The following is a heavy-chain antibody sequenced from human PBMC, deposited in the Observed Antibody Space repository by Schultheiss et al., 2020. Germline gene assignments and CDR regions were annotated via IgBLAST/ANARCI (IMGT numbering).Heavy chain of an antibody. CDR3: AREGQWLDPYNYYYYGMDV. CDR1: GFTFSNYW. J-gene: IGHJ6*02. V-gene: IGHV3-7*01. D-gene: IGHD6-19*01. CDR2: IDQDGSAE. Sequence: GGSLRLSCAASGFTFSNYWMSWVRQAPGKGLEWVANIDQDGSAEYYVDSVKGRFTILRDNAKKSLYLQMNSLRADDMAMYYCAREGQWLDPYNYYYYGMDVWGQGTTVTVSS.